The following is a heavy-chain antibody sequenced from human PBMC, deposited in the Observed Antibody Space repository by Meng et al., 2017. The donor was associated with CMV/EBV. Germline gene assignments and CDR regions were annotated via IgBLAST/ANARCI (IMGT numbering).Heavy chain of an antibody. CDR1: GFTFSSYA. V-gene: IGHV3-30*04. CDR2: ISYDGSNK. J-gene: IGHJ5*02. D-gene: IGHD2-2*01. CDR3: ARSGYCSSTSCYEGWFDP. Sequence: GESLKISCAASGFTFSSYAMHWVRQAPDKGLEWVAVISYDGSNKYYADSVKGRFTISRDNSKNTLYLQMNSLRAEDTAVYYCARSGYCSSTSCYEGWFDPWGQGTLVTVSS.